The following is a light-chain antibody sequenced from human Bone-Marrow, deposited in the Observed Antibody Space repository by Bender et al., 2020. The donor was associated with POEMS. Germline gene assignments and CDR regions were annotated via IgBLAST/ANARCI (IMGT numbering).Light chain of an antibody. CDR3: AVWDDSLNGWV. V-gene: IGLV1-44*01. CDR2: SSH. CDR1: SSNIGAHA. Sequence: QSVLTQPPSASGTPGQRVTICCSGGSSNIGAHAVNWYQHLPGTAPKLLIYSSHRRPSEVPDRFSGSRSGTSASLAISGLQSEDEADYYCAVWDDSLNGWVFGGGTKLTVL. J-gene: IGLJ3*02.